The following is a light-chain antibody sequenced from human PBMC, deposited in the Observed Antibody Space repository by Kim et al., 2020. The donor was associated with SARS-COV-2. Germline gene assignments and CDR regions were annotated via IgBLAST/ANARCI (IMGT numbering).Light chain of an antibody. CDR3: LQHNSYPLT. CDR2: AES. J-gene: IGKJ4*01. V-gene: IGKV1-17*03. Sequence: ASVGDRVSINWRASQGISNRLAWFQQKPGKVPKRLISAESSLQSGVPSRCSGSGSGTEFTLTISSLQPEDFATYYCLQHNSYPLTFGGGTKVDIK. CDR1: QGISNR.